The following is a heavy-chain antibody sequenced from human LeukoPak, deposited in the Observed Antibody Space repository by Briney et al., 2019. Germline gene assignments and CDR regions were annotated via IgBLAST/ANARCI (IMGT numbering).Heavy chain of an antibody. CDR2: ISYGGSKK. D-gene: IGHD5-18*01. V-gene: IGHV3-30*18. J-gene: IGHJ4*02. Sequence: PGGSLRLSCAAFGFILGDYGMHWVRQAPGKGLEWVAVISYGGSKKIYADSVKGRFSISRDNSESTMHLQMNSLRAEDTAVYYCAKLDVDTAMVDFDYWGQGTLVTVSS. CDR3: AKLDVDTAMVDFDY. CDR1: GFILGDYG.